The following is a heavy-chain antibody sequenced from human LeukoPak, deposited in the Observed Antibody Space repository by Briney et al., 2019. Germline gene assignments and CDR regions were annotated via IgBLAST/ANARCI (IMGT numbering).Heavy chain of an antibody. V-gene: IGHV3-20*04. CDR2: INWNGGST. J-gene: IGHJ5*02. CDR3: ARGKALYSSGYYYSGVYNWFDP. CDR1: GFTFDDYG. Sequence: GGSLRLSCAASGFTFDDYGMSWVRQGPGKGLEWVSGINWNGGSTGYADSVKGRFTISRDNAKNSLYLQMNSLRAEDTALYYCARGKALYSSGYYYSGVYNWFDPWGQGTLVTVSS. D-gene: IGHD3-22*01.